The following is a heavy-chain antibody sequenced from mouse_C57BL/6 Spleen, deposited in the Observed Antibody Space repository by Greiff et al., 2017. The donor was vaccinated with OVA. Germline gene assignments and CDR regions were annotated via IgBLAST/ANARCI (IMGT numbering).Heavy chain of an antibody. CDR3: ARWWLLGYAMDY. D-gene: IGHD2-3*01. V-gene: IGHV1-22*01. J-gene: IGHJ4*01. CDR2: INPNNGGT. CDR1: GYTFTDYN. Sequence: DVQLQESGPELVKPGASVKMSCKASGYTFTDYNMHWVKQSHGKSLEWIGYINPNNGGTSYNQKFKGKATLTVNKSSSTAYMELRSLTSEDSAVYYCARWWLLGYAMDYWGQGTSVTVSS.